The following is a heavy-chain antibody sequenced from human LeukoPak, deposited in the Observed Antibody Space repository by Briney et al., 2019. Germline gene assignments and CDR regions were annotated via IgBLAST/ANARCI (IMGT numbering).Heavy chain of an antibody. CDR1: GYTFTGYY. CDR3: AREPTYYYDSSGYYYYYYYMDV. J-gene: IGHJ6*03. Sequence: KVSCKASGYTFTGYYMHWVRQAPGQGLEWMGWINPNSGGTNYAQKFQGRVTMTRDTSISTAYMELSRLRSDDAAVYYCAREPTYYYDSSGYYYYYYYMDVWGKGTTVTVSS. CDR2: INPNSGGT. D-gene: IGHD3-22*01. V-gene: IGHV1-2*02.